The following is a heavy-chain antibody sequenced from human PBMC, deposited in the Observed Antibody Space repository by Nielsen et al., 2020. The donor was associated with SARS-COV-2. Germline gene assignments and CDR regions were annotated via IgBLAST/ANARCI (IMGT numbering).Heavy chain of an antibody. J-gene: IGHJ6*01. Sequence: GESLKISCAASRFALSSEWMSWARQAPGKGLEWVANINQDGTKKYYVDSVQGRFSISRDNAKNSLYLQMNSLHQGPIGLPPGTLLQEHLWG. CDR2: INQDGTKK. CDR3: TLLQEHL. V-gene: IGHV3-7*02. CDR1: RFALSSEW.